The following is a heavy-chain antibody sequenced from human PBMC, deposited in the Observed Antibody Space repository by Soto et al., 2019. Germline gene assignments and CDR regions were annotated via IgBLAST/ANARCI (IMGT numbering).Heavy chain of an antibody. D-gene: IGHD2-21*02. J-gene: IGHJ4*02. Sequence: GGSLRLSCAASGFTFSSYAMHWVRQAPGKGLEWVAVISYDGSNKYYADSVKGRFTISRDNSKNTLYLQMNSLRAEDTAVYYCARDGRPYCGGDCYFPDYWGQGTLVTVSS. CDR1: GFTFSSYA. CDR2: ISYDGSNK. CDR3: ARDGRPYCGGDCYFPDY. V-gene: IGHV3-30-3*01.